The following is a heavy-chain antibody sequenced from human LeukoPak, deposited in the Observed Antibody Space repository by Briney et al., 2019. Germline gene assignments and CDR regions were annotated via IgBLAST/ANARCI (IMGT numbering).Heavy chain of an antibody. CDR3: ARDLGVVVPAAMVSDY. CDR1: GYTFTGYY. D-gene: IGHD2-2*01. V-gene: IGHV1-2*02. J-gene: IGHJ4*02. CDR2: INPNSGGT. Sequence: ASVKVSCKASGYTFTGYYMHWVRQAPGQGLEWMGWINPNSGGTNYAQKFQGRVTMTRDTSISTAYMELSRLRSDDTAVYYCARDLGVVVPAAMVSDYRGQGTLVTVSS.